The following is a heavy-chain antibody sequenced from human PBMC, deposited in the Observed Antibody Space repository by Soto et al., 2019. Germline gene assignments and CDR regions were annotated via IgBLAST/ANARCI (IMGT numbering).Heavy chain of an antibody. Sequence: PGESLKISCKGSGYSFTSYWISWVRQMPGKGLEWMGRIDPSDSYTNYSPSFQGHVTISADKSISTAYLQWSSLKASDTAMYYCARLPGCSSTSCYNEGIYYYYGMDVWGQGPTVTVYS. CDR2: IDPSDSYT. J-gene: IGHJ6*02. V-gene: IGHV5-10-1*01. CDR3: ARLPGCSSTSCYNEGIYYYYGMDV. D-gene: IGHD2-2*02. CDR1: GYSFTSYW.